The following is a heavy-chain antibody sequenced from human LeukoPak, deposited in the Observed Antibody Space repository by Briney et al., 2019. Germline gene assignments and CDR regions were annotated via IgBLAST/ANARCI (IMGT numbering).Heavy chain of an antibody. J-gene: IGHJ1*01. CDR3: ARGVRDSSGREYFQH. V-gene: IGHV1-8*02. CDR2: MNPNSGNT. CDR1: GYTFTGYY. D-gene: IGHD3-22*01. Sequence: ASVKVSCKAPGYTFTGYYMHWVRQAPGQGLEWMGWMNPNSGNTGYAQQFQGRVTMTRNTSINTAYMELTSLRSEDTAVFYCARGVRDSSGREYFQHWGQGTVVTVSS.